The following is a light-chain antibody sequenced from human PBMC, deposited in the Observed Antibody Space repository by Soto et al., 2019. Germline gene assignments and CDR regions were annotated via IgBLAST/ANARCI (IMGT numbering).Light chain of an antibody. J-gene: IGKJ4*01. Sequence: DIQMTQSPSSLSASVGDRVTITCQASQDISDYLNWYQQKPGKAPKLLIYDASNLEPAAPSRFSGGGFGTDFSFTISSLQAEDIGTYYCQQYDNVPLTFGGGTKLEIK. V-gene: IGKV1-33*01. CDR2: DAS. CDR1: QDISDY. CDR3: QQYDNVPLT.